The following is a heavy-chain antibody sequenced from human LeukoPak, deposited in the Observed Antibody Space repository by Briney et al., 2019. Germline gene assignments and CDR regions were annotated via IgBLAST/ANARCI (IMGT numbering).Heavy chain of an antibody. CDR1: GFTFSSYW. CDR3: ARVLVGATTHFDY. V-gene: IGHV3-7*01. J-gene: IGHJ4*02. Sequence: PGGSLRLSCAASGFTFSSYWMSWVRQAPGKGLEWVANIKQDGSEKYYVDSVNGRFTISRDNARNSLYLHMNSLRAADTAVYYCARVLVGATTHFDYWGRGTLVTVSS. CDR2: IKQDGSEK. D-gene: IGHD1-26*01.